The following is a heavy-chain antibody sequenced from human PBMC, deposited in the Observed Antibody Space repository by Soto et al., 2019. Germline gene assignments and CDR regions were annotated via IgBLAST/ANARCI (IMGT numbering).Heavy chain of an antibody. J-gene: IGHJ3*02. D-gene: IGHD2-15*01. Sequence: GGSLRLSYAASGFTFSSYAMHWVRQAPGKGLEWVAVISYDGSNKYYADSVKGRFTISRDNSKNTLYLQMNSLRAEDTAVYYCAKGLHLSHDAFDIWGQGTMVTVSS. V-gene: IGHV3-30*18. CDR2: ISYDGSNK. CDR1: GFTFSSYA. CDR3: AKGLHLSHDAFDI.